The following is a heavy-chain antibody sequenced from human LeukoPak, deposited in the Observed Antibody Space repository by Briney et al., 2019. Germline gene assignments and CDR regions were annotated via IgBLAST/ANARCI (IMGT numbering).Heavy chain of an antibody. V-gene: IGHV4-34*01. Sequence: SETLSLTCAVNGGSFRGYYWSWIRQPPGKGRDWMGEINHSGSTNYNPSLKSRVTISVDTSKNQFSLKLSSVTAADTAVYYCARDGAVAGNYWYFDLWGRGTLVTVSS. D-gene: IGHD6-19*01. CDR3: ARDGAVAGNYWYFDL. CDR2: INHSGST. J-gene: IGHJ2*01. CDR1: GGSFRGYY.